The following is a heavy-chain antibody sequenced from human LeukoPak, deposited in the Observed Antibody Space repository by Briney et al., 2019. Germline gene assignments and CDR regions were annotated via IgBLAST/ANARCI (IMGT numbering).Heavy chain of an antibody. V-gene: IGHV3-21*01. Sequence: GGSLRLSCAASGFTFSSYWMSWVRQAPGKGLEWVSTISGSGGVTYYADSVKGRFTISRDNAKNSLYLQLNILSLEDTAVYYCARGRQQPLWGQGTLVTVSS. CDR3: ARGRQQPL. D-gene: IGHD6-13*01. J-gene: IGHJ4*02. CDR1: GFTFSSYW. CDR2: ISGSGGVT.